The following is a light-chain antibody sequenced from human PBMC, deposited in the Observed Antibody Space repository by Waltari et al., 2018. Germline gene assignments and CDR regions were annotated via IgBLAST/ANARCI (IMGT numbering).Light chain of an antibody. V-gene: IGKV3-20*01. CDR1: QSLSSYF. Sequence: EIVLTQSPDTLSLSPGEGATLSCRASQSLSSYFLAWYQHKPGQGPRLLIYAASSRATGIPGRFSGGKSGTDFILTISRLEPEYFAVYYCQQYGSSPVTFGQGTRLEIK. J-gene: IGKJ5*01. CDR2: AAS. CDR3: QQYGSSPVT.